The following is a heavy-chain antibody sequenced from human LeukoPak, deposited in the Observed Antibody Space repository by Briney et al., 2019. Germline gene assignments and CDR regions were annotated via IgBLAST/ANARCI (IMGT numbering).Heavy chain of an antibody. CDR1: GFTFSSYG. CDR2: IWYDGSNK. D-gene: IGHD6-19*01. J-gene: IGHJ4*02. Sequence: GGSLRLSCAASGFTFSSYGTHWVRQAPGKGLEWVAVIWYDGSNKYYADSVKGRFTISRDNPQNTLYLQMNSLRAEDTAVYYCARDLGSGWMEGYFDYWGQGTLVTVSS. V-gene: IGHV3-33*01. CDR3: ARDLGSGWMEGYFDY.